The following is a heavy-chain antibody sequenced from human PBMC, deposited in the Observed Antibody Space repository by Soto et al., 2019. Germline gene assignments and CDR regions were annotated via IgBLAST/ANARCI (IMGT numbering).Heavy chain of an antibody. CDR1: GFTFNNYA. Sequence: VQLLESGGGLVQPGGSLRLSCAASGFTFNNYAMAWVRKAPGKGLEWVAVISYDGSNKYYADSVKGRFTISRDNSKNTLYLQMNSLRAEDTAVYYCAKDEVTVTTRGYYYYYMDVWGKGTTVTVSS. CDR2: ISYDGSNK. CDR3: AKDEVTVTTRGYYYYYMDV. V-gene: IGHV3-30*18. J-gene: IGHJ6*03. D-gene: IGHD4-17*01.